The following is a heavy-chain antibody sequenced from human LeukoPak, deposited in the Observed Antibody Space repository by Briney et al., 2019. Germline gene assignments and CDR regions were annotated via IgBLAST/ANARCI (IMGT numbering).Heavy chain of an antibody. CDR1: GFXIRSYW. CDR2: IKQDGSQI. CDR3: ARLQERDARDY. Sequence: PGGSLRLSCSASGFXIRSYWMSWVRQAPGKGLEWVAKIKQDGSQIYYVDSVKGRFTVSRDNAKNSLYLQMNTLRGEDTAVYYCARLQERDARDYWGQGTLVTVSS. V-gene: IGHV3-7*02. J-gene: IGHJ4*02. D-gene: IGHD4-11*01.